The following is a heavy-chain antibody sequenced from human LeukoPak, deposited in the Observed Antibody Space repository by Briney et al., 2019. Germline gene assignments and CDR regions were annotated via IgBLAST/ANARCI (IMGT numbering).Heavy chain of an antibody. V-gene: IGHV4-39*01. CDR2: VYYSGST. D-gene: IGHD5-12*01. CDR3: ARKSGHLYSGYDIFFYY. CDR1: GGSVSSISYD. J-gene: IGHJ4*02. Sequence: SETLSLTCAVSGGSVSSISYDCGWIRQPPGKGLEWSGSVYYSGSTYYNPSLKSRVTISVDTSKNQISLNLSSVTAADTAVYYCARKSGHLYSGYDIFFYYWGQGTLVTVSS.